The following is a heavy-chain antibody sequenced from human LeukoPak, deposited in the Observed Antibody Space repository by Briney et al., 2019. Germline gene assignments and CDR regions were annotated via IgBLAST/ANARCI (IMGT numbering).Heavy chain of an antibody. CDR3: ARLGDTYYYGSGSYYGMDV. J-gene: IGHJ6*02. Sequence: SETLSLTCTVPGGSISSDYWSWIWQPAGKGLEWIWRIYTSGSTNYNPSLKSRVTMSVDTSKNQFSLKLSSVTAADTAVYYCARLGDTYYYGSGSYYGMDVWGQGTTVTVSS. D-gene: IGHD3-10*01. V-gene: IGHV4-4*07. CDR2: IYTSGST. CDR1: GGSISSDY.